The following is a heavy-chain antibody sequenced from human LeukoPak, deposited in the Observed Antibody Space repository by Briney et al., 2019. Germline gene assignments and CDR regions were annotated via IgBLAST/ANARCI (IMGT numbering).Heavy chain of an antibody. V-gene: IGHV4-4*09. CDR2: VYTSGST. J-gene: IGHJ5*02. D-gene: IGHD4-11*01. CDR1: GGSISGGY. CDR3: ATSYFDYSAYHSYSFIP. Sequence: SETLSLTCTVSGGSISGGYWSWIRQPPGRGLEWICYVYTSGSTNYNPSLKSRVTISAATSTSPFALRLSSVTAADTAVYYCATSYFDYSAYHSYSFIPWGQGALVTVSS.